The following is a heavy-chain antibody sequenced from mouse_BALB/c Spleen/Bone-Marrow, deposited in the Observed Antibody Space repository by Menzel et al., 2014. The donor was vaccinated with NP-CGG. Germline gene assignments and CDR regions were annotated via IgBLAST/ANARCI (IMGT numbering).Heavy chain of an antibody. CDR1: VYTFTEYT. CDR2: INPNNGGT. J-gene: IGHJ4*01. CDR3: ARRGGSSYAMDY. D-gene: IGHD1-1*01. V-gene: IGHV1-18*01. Sequence: EVQRVESGPELVKPGASVKISCKTSVYTFTEYTMHWVKQSHGKSLEWIGGINPNNGGTSYNQKFKGKATLTVDKSSSTAYMELRSLTSEDSAVYYCARRGGSSYAMDYWGQGTSVTVSS.